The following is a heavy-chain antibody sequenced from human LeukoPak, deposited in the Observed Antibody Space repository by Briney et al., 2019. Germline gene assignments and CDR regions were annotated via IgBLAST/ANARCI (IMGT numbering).Heavy chain of an antibody. V-gene: IGHV3-74*01. CDR1: GFNPRDYW. D-gene: IGHD4-11*01. Sequence: PGGSLRLSRAPSGFNPRDYWMHWVRQAPGKGLVWVSRLGTDGTYTNYADSVTGRFTISRDNTKNTLYLQMDSLRAEDTSFYYCVRDPSNSGNWFDLWGQGTLVTVSS. CDR2: LGTDGTYT. CDR3: VRDPSNSGNWFDL. J-gene: IGHJ5*02.